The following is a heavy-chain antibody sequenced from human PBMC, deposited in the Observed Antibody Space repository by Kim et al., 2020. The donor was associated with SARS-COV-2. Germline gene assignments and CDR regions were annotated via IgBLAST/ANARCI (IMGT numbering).Heavy chain of an antibody. D-gene: IGHD4-17*01. V-gene: IGHV3-30-3*01. CDR2: ISYDGSNK. CDR1: GFTFSSYA. Sequence: GGSLRLSCAASGFTFSSYAMHWVRQVPGKGLEWVAVISYDGSNKYYADSVKGRFTISRDNSKNTLYLQMNSLRAEDTAVYYCAREHRRDYGGKAPWGYFDYWGQGTLVTVSS. CDR3: AREHRRDYGGKAPWGYFDY. J-gene: IGHJ4*02.